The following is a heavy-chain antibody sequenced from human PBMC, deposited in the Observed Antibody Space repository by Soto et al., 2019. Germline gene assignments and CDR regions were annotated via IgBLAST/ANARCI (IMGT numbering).Heavy chain of an antibody. V-gene: IGHV1-69*01. J-gene: IGHJ4*02. CDR2: IIPVLGTE. Sequence: QVQLVQSGAEVKKPGSSVKVSCRGSGGTFSSYAINWVRQAPGQGLEWMGGIIPVLGTEDYSQKFQGRVTITADESTSTAYMELSSLRSEDTAVYYCATGTAGDSSGYWVYRGQGTLVTVSS. CDR3: ATGTAGDSSGYWVY. CDR1: GGTFSSYA. D-gene: IGHD3-22*01.